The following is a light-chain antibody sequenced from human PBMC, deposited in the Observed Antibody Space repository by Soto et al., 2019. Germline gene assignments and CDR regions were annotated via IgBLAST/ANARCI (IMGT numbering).Light chain of an antibody. Sequence: DIQMTQSPSSLSASVEDRVIITCXASQGIRNDLGWYQQKPGKAPKRLIYAASSLQSGVPSRFSGSGSGTEFTLTISSLQPDDFATYYCQQYNSYSRITFGQGTRLEIK. CDR1: QGIRND. V-gene: IGKV1-17*01. CDR3: QQYNSYSRIT. J-gene: IGKJ5*01. CDR2: AAS.